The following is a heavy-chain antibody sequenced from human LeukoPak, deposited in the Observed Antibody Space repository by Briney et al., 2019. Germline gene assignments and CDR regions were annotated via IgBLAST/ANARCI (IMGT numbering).Heavy chain of an antibody. CDR2: IYYSGST. CDR1: GGSISSYY. V-gene: IGHV4-59*08. Sequence: SETLSLTCTVSGGSISSYYWSWIRQPPGKGLEWIGYIYYSGSTNYNPSLKSRVTISVDTSKNQFSLKLSSVTAADTAVYYCARGDYDFWSGYYPYYFDYWGQGTLVTVSS. CDR3: ARGDYDFWSGYYPYYFDY. D-gene: IGHD3-3*01. J-gene: IGHJ4*02.